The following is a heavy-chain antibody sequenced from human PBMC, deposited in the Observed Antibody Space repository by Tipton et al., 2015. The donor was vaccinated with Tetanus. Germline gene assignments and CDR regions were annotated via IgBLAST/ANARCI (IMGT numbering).Heavy chain of an antibody. J-gene: IGHJ4*02. Sequence: QSGPEVKKPGASVKVSCKVSGYTLTELSMHWVRQAPGQGLEWMGGFDPEDGETIYAQKFQGRVTMTEDTSTDTAYMELSSLRSEDAAVYYCATVPTTWIQLWPSNWGQGTLVTVSS. D-gene: IGHD5-18*01. CDR2: FDPEDGET. CDR1: GYTLTELS. CDR3: ATVPTTWIQLWPSN. V-gene: IGHV1-24*01.